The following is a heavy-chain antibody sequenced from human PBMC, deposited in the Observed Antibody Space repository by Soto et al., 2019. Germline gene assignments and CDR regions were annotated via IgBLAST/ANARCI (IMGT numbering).Heavy chain of an antibody. CDR3: ASDLAAGDH. J-gene: IGHJ4*02. CDR2: INPASGST. V-gene: IGHV1-46*01. CDR1: GYTFTHYY. D-gene: IGHD6-13*01. Sequence: QVQLVQSGAEVKKPGASVKLSCRTSGYTFTHYYIHWVRQAPGQGLEWLAIINPASGSTNYAQDFQGRVTLTMDTSTTTVYMELSGLRAEDTTIFYGASDLAAGDHWGQGTLVTVSS.